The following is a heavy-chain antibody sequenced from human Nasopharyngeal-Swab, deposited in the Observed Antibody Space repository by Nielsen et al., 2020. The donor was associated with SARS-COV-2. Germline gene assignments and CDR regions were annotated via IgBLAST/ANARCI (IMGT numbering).Heavy chain of an antibody. CDR2: IYTSGST. J-gene: IGHJ6*02. CDR3: ARDGPYDYVWGSYRSSYYYYGMDV. V-gene: IGHV4-4*07. D-gene: IGHD3-16*02. CDR1: GGSISSYY. Sequence: SETLSLTCTVSGGSISSYYWSWIRQPAGKGLEWIGRIYTSGSTNYNPSLKSRVTMSVDTSKNQFSLKLSSVTAADTAVYYCARDGPYDYVWGSYRSSYYYYGMDVWGQGTTVTVSS.